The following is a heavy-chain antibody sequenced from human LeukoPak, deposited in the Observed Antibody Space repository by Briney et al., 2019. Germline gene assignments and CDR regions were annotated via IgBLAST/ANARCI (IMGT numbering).Heavy chain of an antibody. CDR1: GGSISSYY. CDR3: ARGRGSSWYYFDS. V-gene: IGHV4-4*07. CDR2: IYASGNT. J-gene: IGHJ4*02. D-gene: IGHD6-13*01. Sequence: PSETLSLTCTVSGGSISSYYWSWVRQPAGKGLEGIGRIYASGNTNCNPSLKGRVTMTVDTSKNQFSLNLSSVTAADTAVYYCARGRGSSWYYFDSWGQGTLVTVSS.